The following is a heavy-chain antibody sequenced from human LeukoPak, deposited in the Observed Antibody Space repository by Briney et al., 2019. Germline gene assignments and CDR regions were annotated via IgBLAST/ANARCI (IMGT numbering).Heavy chain of an antibody. J-gene: IGHJ4*02. CDR3: SYDTDAVSYYVNY. D-gene: IGHD3-10*01. V-gene: IGHV3-73*01. CDR2: VRTRSNNYAT. Sequence: KSGGSLKLSCAASGFTFSSSAMHWVRQASGRGLEWVGRVRTRSNNYATTYSASVSGRFTISRDDSKNTAYLQMNNLRTEDTAIYCSSYDTDAVSYYVNYWGQGILVTVSS. CDR1: GFTFSSSA.